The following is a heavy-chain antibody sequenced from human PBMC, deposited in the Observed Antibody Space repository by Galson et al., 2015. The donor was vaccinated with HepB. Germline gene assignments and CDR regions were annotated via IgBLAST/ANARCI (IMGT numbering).Heavy chain of an antibody. CDR3: HGSGSYLRGMDV. Sequence: ISGDSVSSNSAAWNWIRQSPSRGLEWLGRTYYRSKWYNDYAVSVKSRITINPDTSKNQFSLQLNSVTPEDTAVYYCHGSGSYLRGMDVWGQGTTVTVSS. V-gene: IGHV6-1*01. CDR1: GDSVSSNSAA. J-gene: IGHJ6*02. CDR2: TYYRSKWYN. D-gene: IGHD3-10*01.